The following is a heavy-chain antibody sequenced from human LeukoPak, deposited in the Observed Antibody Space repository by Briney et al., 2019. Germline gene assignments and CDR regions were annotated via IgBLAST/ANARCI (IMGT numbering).Heavy chain of an antibody. V-gene: IGHV1-69*05. Sequence: SVKVSCKASGGTFSSYAISWVRQAPGQGLEWMGGIIPIFGTANYAQKFQGRVTITTDESTSTAYMELSSLRSEDTAVYYCARDFCGSCYSSFFDYWGQGTLVTVSS. CDR3: ARDFCGSCYSSFFDY. D-gene: IGHD2-15*01. CDR1: GGTFSSYA. J-gene: IGHJ4*02. CDR2: IIPIFGTA.